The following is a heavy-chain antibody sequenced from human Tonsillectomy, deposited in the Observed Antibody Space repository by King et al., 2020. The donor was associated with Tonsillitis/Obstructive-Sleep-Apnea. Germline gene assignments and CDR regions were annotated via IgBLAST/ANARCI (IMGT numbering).Heavy chain of an antibody. CDR1: GYTFTGYY. V-gene: IGHV1-2*02. D-gene: IGHD3-16*01. J-gene: IGHJ5*02. CDR3: ARARLRSTLNWFDP. CDR2: INPNSGGT. Sequence: VQLVESGAEVKKPGASVKVSCKASGYTFTGYYMHWVRQAPGQGLEWMGWINPNSGGTNYAQKFPGRVTMTRDTSISTAYMELSRLRSDDTAVYYCARARLRSTLNWFDPWGQGTLVTVSS.